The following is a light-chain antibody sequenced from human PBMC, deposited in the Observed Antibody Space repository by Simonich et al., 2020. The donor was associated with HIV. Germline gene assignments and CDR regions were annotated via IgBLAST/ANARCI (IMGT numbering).Light chain of an antibody. CDR3: HQYNNWPPWT. J-gene: IGKJ1*01. CDR1: QSVSSN. CDR2: GAS. Sequence: EIVMTQSPATLSVSPGERATPSCRASQSVSSNLAWYQQKPGQAPRLLLYGASTRATGIPARFSGSGSGTEFTLTISSMQSEDFAVYYCHQYNNWPPWTFGQGTKVEIK. V-gene: IGKV3-15*01.